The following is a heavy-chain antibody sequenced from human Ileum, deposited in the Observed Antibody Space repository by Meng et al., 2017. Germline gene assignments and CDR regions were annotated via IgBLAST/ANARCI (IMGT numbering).Heavy chain of an antibody. V-gene: IGHV4-4*02. Sequence: QLQLQESGPGPVKPSGTLSLTCAVSGDSISTTNWWNWVRQPPGEGLEWIGEIYHSGLVNYNLSLKSRVTLSIDKSKNQFSLKLISVTAADTGVYYCAANSGKKMHSWGQGTLVTVSS. CDR2: IYHSGLV. CDR3: AANSGKKMHS. J-gene: IGHJ4*02. D-gene: IGHD4-23*01. CDR1: GDSISTTNW.